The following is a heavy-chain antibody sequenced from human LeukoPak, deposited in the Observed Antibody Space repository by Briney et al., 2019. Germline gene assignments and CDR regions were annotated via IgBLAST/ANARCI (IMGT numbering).Heavy chain of an antibody. J-gene: IGHJ4*02. Sequence: GGSLRLSCAASGFTVSSNYMSWVRQAPGKGLEWVSVIYSGGSTYYADSVKGRFTISRDNSKNTLYLQMNSLRAEDTAVYYCARWDRAPIKTDYWGQGTLVTVSS. D-gene: IGHD5-12*01. CDR3: ARWDRAPIKTDY. CDR2: IYSGGST. CDR1: GFTVSSNY. V-gene: IGHV3-66*02.